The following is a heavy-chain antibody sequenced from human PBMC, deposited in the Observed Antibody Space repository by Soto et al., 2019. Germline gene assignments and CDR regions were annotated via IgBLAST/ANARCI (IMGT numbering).Heavy chain of an antibody. CDR1: GGSISSYY. D-gene: IGHD6-19*01. CDR2: IYYSGST. J-gene: IGHJ5*02. Sequence: SETLSLTCTVSGGSISSYYWSWIRQPPGKGLEWIGYIYYSGSTNYNPSLKSRVTISVDTSKNQFSLKLSSVAAADTAVYYCARGGIAMALSIDSWGQGSLVTVS. CDR3: ARGGIAMALSIDS. V-gene: IGHV4-59*12.